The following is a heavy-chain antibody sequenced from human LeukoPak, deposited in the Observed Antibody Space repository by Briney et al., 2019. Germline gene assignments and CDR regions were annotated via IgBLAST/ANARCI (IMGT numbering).Heavy chain of an antibody. CDR3: ARALQTRRFDY. CDR2: IYSSGNT. J-gene: IGHJ4*02. V-gene: IGHV4-59*01. CDR1: GGSISNYY. Sequence: PSETLSLTCTVSGGSISNYYWSWIRQPPGEGLEYIGYIYSSGNTIYNPSLKSRVTISLDTSKNQFSLKLTSVTPADTAVYYCARALQTRRFDYWGQGTLVTVSS.